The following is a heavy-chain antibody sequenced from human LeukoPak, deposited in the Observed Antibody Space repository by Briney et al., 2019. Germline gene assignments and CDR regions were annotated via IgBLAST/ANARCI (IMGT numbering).Heavy chain of an antibody. CDR1: GFTVSSNY. D-gene: IGHD4-11*01. CDR3: AKETVTPHYYMDV. J-gene: IGHJ6*03. CDR2: IYSGGST. V-gene: IGHV3-53*01. Sequence: GGSLRLSCAASGFTVSSNYMSWVRQAPGKGLEWVSVIYSGGSTYYADSVKGRFTTSRDNSKNTLYLQMNSLRAEDTAVYYCAKETVTPHYYMDVWGKGTTVTVSS.